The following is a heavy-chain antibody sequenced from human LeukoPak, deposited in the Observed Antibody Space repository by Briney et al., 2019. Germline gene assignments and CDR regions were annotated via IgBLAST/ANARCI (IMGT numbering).Heavy chain of an antibody. CDR1: GFTFSGSA. Sequence: GGSLRPSCAASGFTFSGSAMHWVRQVSGKGLEWVGHIRSKPNNYATAYAASVKGRFTISRNDSQNTAYLQMDSLKTDDTAVYYCTRQGSGSTFDSWGPGTLVTVSS. CDR3: TRQGSGSTFDS. D-gene: IGHD3-10*01. CDR2: IRSKPNNYAT. V-gene: IGHV3-73*01. J-gene: IGHJ4*02.